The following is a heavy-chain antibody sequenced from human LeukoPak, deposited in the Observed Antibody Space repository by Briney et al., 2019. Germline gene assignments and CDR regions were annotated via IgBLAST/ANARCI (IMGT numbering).Heavy chain of an antibody. CDR3: ARDRWELSYWYFDL. CDR2: IKQDGSEK. Sequence: GGSLRLSCAASGFTFSSYWMSWVRQAPGKGLEWVANIKQDGSEKYYVDSVKGRFTISRDNAKNSLYLQMNSLRAEGTAVYYCARDRWELSYWYFDLWGRGTLVTVSS. J-gene: IGHJ2*01. CDR1: GFTFSSYW. V-gene: IGHV3-7*01. D-gene: IGHD1-26*01.